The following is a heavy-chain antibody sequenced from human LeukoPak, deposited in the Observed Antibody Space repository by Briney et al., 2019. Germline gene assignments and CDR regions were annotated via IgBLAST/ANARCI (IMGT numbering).Heavy chain of an antibody. CDR3: ARRAGDYSHPYDY. V-gene: IGHV3-21*04. CDR1: GFTFSIYS. Sequence: GGSLRLSCAASGFTFSIYSMNWVPQAPGKGREWVSSISSSSSYIYYADSVKGRFTISRDNAKNSLYLQMNSLRAEDTAVYYCARRAGDYSHPYDYWGQGTLVTVSS. CDR2: ISSSSSYI. D-gene: IGHD3-22*01. J-gene: IGHJ4*02.